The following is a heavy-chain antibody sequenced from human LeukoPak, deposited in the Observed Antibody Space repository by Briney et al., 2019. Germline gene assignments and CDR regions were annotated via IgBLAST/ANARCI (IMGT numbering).Heavy chain of an antibody. CDR2: IYYSGST. D-gene: IGHD1-26*01. CDR1: GGSISSSSYY. Sequence: SETLSLTCTVSGGSISSSSYYWGWIRQPPGKGLEWIGSIYYSGSTYYNPSLKSRVTISVDTSKKQFSLKLSSVTAADTAVYYCARMVGATTYYYMDVWGKGTTVTVSS. CDR3: ARMVGATTYYYMDV. V-gene: IGHV4-39*07. J-gene: IGHJ6*03.